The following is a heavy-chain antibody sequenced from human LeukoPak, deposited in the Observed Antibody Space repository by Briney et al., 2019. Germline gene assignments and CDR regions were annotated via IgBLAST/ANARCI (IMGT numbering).Heavy chain of an antibody. CDR3: ATLPIGYCSSTSCYSPFDY. D-gene: IGHD2-2*01. V-gene: IGHV3-33*01. CDR1: GFTFSSYG. J-gene: IGHJ4*02. CDR2: IWYDGSNK. Sequence: SGGSLRLSCAASGFTFSSYGMHWVRQAPGKGLEWVAVIWYDGSNKYYADSVKGRFTISRDNSKNTLYLQMNSLRAEDTAVYYCATLPIGYCSSTSCYSPFDYWGQGTLVTVSS.